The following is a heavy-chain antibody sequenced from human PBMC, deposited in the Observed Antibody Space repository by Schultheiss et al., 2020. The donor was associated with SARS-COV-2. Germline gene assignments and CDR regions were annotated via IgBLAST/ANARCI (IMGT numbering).Heavy chain of an antibody. CDR3: ARTVRPSSSWYGRYYYYYGMDV. D-gene: IGHD6-13*01. J-gene: IGHJ6*02. CDR2: IYWDDDK. V-gene: IGHV2-5*02. Sequence: SGPTLVKPTQTLTLTCTFSGFSLSTSGVGVGWIRQPPGKALEWLALIYWDDDKRYSPSLKSRLTISKDTSKSQVVLTMTNMDPVDTATYYCARTVRPSSSWYGRYYYYYGMDVWGQGTTVTVSS. CDR1: GFSLSTSGVG.